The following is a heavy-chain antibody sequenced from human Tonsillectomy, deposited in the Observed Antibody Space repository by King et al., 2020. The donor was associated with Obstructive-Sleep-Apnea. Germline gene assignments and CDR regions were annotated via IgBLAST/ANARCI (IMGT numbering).Heavy chain of an antibody. V-gene: IGHV3-21*01. J-gene: IGHJ4*02. Sequence: VQLVESGGGLVKPGGSLRLSCAASGFTFSSYSMNWVRHAPGKGLECVSSISRSSSYIYYADSGKGRFTLSRDNAKNSLYLQMNSLRAEDTAVYYCARDSSYTATFDYWGQGTLVTVSS. CDR2: ISRSSSYI. D-gene: IGHD5-18*01. CDR1: GFTFSSYS. CDR3: ARDSSYTATFDY.